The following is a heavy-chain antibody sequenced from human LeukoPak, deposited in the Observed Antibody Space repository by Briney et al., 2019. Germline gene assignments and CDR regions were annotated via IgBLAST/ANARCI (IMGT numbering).Heavy chain of an antibody. Sequence: GGSLRLSCAASGFTFDDYAMHWVRQAPGKSLEWVSGISWNSGSIGYADSVKGRFTISRDNAKNSLYLQMNSLRAEDTALYYCAKGGYYDSSGYYSFDYWGQGTLVTVSS. D-gene: IGHD3-22*01. CDR2: ISWNSGSI. CDR3: AKGGYYDSSGYYSFDY. J-gene: IGHJ4*02. V-gene: IGHV3-9*01. CDR1: GFTFDDYA.